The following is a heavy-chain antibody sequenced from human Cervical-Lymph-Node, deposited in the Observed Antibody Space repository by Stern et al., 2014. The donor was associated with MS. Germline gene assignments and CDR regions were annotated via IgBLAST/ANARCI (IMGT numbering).Heavy chain of an antibody. Sequence: VQLEESGAEVKKPGESLKISCKGSGYSFTNYWIVWVRQVPGTGLEWMGVIYPGDSDTEYSPSFQGHVTISADKSISTAYLQWSSLKASDTAMYYCARRRGDWYFDLWGRGTLVTVSS. CDR3: ARRRGDWYFDL. CDR2: IYPGDSDT. CDR1: GYSFTNYW. J-gene: IGHJ2*01. V-gene: IGHV5-51*03. D-gene: IGHD3-16*01.